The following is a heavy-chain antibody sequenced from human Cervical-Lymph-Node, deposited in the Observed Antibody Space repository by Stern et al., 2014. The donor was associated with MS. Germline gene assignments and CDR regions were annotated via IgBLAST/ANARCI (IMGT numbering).Heavy chain of an antibody. Sequence: QVQLQESGPGLVKPSGTLSLTCAVSGGSVRSTNWWSWVRQSPGKGVEGVGNIYHSGACNYRHSVRSRISISLANSKNHLSLHLTSVTAADTAVYYCARERQQYCNSEGCSYWYFDLWGRGTLVTVSS. J-gene: IGHJ2*01. CDR1: GGSVRSTNW. CDR2: IYHSGAC. D-gene: IGHD2/OR15-2a*01. CDR3: ARERQQYCNSEGCSYWYFDL. V-gene: IGHV4-4*02.